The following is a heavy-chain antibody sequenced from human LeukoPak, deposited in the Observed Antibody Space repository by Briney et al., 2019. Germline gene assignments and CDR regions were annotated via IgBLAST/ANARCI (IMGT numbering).Heavy chain of an antibody. CDR3: ARETSAVPAAIPGAFDI. D-gene: IGHD2-2*01. CDR1: GFTVSSNY. CDR2: IYSGGST. J-gene: IGHJ3*02. Sequence: GGSLRLSCAASGFTVSSNYMSWVRQAPGKGLEWVSVIYSGGSTYADSVKGRFTISRDNSKNTLYLQMNSLRAEDTAVYYCARETSAVPAAIPGAFDIWGQGTMVTVSS. V-gene: IGHV3-66*02.